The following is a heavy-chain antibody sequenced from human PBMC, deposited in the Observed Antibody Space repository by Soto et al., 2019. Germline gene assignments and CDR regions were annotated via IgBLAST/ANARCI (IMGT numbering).Heavy chain of an antibody. D-gene: IGHD3-22*01. CDR3: ARDLGYYYDSSGYCY. Sequence: GGSLRLSCAASGFTFSSYGMHWVRQAPGKGLEWVAVIWYDGSNKYYADSVKGRFTISRDNSKNTLYLQMNSLRAEDTAVYYCARDLGYYYDSSGYCYWGQGTLVTVSS. CDR1: GFTFSSYG. V-gene: IGHV3-33*01. CDR2: IWYDGSNK. J-gene: IGHJ4*02.